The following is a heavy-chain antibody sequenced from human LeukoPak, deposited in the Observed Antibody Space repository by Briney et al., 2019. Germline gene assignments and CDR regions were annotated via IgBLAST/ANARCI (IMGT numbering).Heavy chain of an antibody. CDR1: GYTFTSYG. Sequence: ASVKVSCKASGYTFTSYGISWVRQAPGQGLEWMGRVNPNSGDTNYAQNFQGRVTMTRDTSISTAYMELSRLRSDDTAVYYCARDYCSSTSCLFDYWGQGPWSPSPQ. D-gene: IGHD2-2*01. CDR2: VNPNSGDT. V-gene: IGHV1-2*06. CDR3: ARDYCSSTSCLFDY. J-gene: IGHJ4*02.